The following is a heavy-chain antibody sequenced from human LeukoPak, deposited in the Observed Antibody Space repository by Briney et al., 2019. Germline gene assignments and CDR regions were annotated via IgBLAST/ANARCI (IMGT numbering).Heavy chain of an antibody. V-gene: IGHV3-21*06. CDR2: ISSDSNYI. J-gene: IGHJ3*02. CDR3: ARVGRAMAAAGFGAFDI. D-gene: IGHD6-13*01. Sequence: RTGGSLRLSCAASGFNFSSYSMNWVRQAPGKGLEWVSCISSDSNYIYYADSLKGRLAISRDNAKNSVYLQMNSLRVEDTAVYYCARVGRAMAAAGFGAFDIWGQGTMVTVSS. CDR1: GFNFSSYS.